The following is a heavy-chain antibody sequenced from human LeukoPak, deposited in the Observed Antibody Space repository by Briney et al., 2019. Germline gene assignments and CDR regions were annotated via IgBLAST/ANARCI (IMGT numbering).Heavy chain of an antibody. CDR3: AKLYGDYLDDAFDI. Sequence: ASVKVSCEASGYTFTGYYMHWVRQAPGQGLEWMGWINPNSGGTNYAQRFQGRVTMTRDTSISTAYMELSRLRSDDTAVYYCAKLYGDYLDDAFDIWGQGTMVTVSS. D-gene: IGHD4-17*01. J-gene: IGHJ3*02. V-gene: IGHV1-2*02. CDR2: INPNSGGT. CDR1: GYTFTGYY.